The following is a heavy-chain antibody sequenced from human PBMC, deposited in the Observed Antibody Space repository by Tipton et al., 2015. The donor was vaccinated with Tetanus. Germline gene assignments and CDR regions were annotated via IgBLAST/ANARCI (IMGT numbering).Heavy chain of an antibody. CDR3: VRSRVAVARYFDP. CDR2: INHSGST. CDR1: GGSFSGFY. D-gene: IGHD2-15*01. J-gene: IGHJ2*01. Sequence: LRLSCAVSGGSFSGFYWSWIRQPPGKRLGWTGEINHSGSTNYNPSLQSRITRSFDKSKNQFSLRLTSVTAADTAIYYCVRSRVAVARYFDPWGRGALVTVSS. V-gene: IGHV4-34*01.